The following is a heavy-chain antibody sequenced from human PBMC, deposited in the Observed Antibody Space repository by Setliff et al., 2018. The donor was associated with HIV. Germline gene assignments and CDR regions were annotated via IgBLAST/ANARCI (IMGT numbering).Heavy chain of an antibody. CDR3: ARGVAINYYGSGTYLGH. CDR1: GGSFSTYV. J-gene: IGHJ4*02. CDR2: FSPIFRPA. Sequence: SVKVSCKTSGGSFSTYVIAWVRQAPGQGLEWMGSFSPIFRPAKYAQKFQDRVTITADESTSTAYMELTSLRSEDTAMYYCARGVAINYYGSGTYLGHWGQGTLVTVSS. V-gene: IGHV1-69*13. D-gene: IGHD3-10*01.